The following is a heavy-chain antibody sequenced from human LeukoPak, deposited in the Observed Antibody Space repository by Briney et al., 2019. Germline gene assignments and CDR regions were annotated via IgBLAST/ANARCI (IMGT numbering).Heavy chain of an antibody. CDR2: INPNSGGT. CDR3: ARDVLVVVPAATSYYYYMDV. V-gene: IGHV1-2*02. J-gene: IGHJ6*03. Sequence: ASVKVSCKASGYTFTGYYMHWVRQAPGQGLEWMGWINPNSGGTNYAQKFQGRVTMTRDMSISTAYMELSRLRSDDTAVYYCARDVLVVVPAATSYYYYMDVWGKGTTVTVSS. D-gene: IGHD2-2*01. CDR1: GYTFTGYY.